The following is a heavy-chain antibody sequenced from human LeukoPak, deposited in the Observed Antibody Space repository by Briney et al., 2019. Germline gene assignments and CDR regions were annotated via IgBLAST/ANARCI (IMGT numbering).Heavy chain of an antibody. CDR1: GGSISSYY. V-gene: IGHV4-4*07. CDR3: ARGQTYYYDSSGYYYFHYFDY. D-gene: IGHD3-22*01. J-gene: IGHJ4*02. CDR2: IYTSGST. Sequence: SETLSLTCTVSGGSISSYYWSWIRQPAGKGLEWIGRIYTSGSTNYNPSLKSRVTMSVDTSKNQFSLKLSSVTAAATAVYYCARGQTYYYDSSGYYYFHYFDYWGQGTLVTVSS.